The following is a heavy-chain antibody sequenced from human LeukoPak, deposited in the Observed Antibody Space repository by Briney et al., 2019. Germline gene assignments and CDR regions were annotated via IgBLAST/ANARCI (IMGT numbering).Heavy chain of an antibody. V-gene: IGHV3-23*01. D-gene: IGHD6-13*01. CDR2: ISGSGGST. Sequence: PGGSLRLSCAASGFTFSSYAMSWVRQALGKGLEWVSSISGSGGSTYYADSVKGRFTISRDNSKNTLYLQMNSLRAEDTAVYYCAKSGGIAAAGEGYWGRGTLVTVSS. CDR3: AKSGGIAAAGEGY. CDR1: GFTFSSYA. J-gene: IGHJ4*02.